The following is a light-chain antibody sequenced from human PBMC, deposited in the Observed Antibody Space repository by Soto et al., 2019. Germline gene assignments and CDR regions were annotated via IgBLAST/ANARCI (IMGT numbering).Light chain of an antibody. CDR1: QDLTGW. CDR3: QQAKTFPLT. J-gene: IGKJ4*01. Sequence: DIQMTQSPSFVSASVGDRVTITCRASQDLTGWLAWYQQKPGKAPKVLIYATSTLESGVPSRFSGSGSGTEFTLTISSRQPEDCATYHCQQAKTFPLTFGGGPKVDIK. CDR2: ATS. V-gene: IGKV1D-12*01.